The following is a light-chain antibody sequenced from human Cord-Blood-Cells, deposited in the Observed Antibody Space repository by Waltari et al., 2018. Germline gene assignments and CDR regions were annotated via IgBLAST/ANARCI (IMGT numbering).Light chain of an antibody. CDR1: SANIGAGSD. CDR3: QSYDSSLSGSV. J-gene: IGLJ3*02. CDR2: GNS. Sequence: QSVLTQPPSVSGAPGQRVTISCTGTSANIGAGSDVHWYQQLPATAPKHRIYGNSNRPSGVPDRFSGSKSGTSASLAITGLQAEDEADYYCQSYDSSLSGSVFGGGTKLTVL. V-gene: IGLV1-40*01.